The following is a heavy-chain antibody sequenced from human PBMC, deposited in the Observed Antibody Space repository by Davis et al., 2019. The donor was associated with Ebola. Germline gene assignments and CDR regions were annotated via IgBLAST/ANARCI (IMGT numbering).Heavy chain of an antibody. V-gene: IGHV1-69*13. CDR1: GGTFSSYA. Sequence: SVKVSCKASGGTFSSYAISWVRQAPGQGLEWMGGIIPIFGTGNYAQKFQGRVTITADESTSTAYMELSSLRSEDTAVYYCAIAAIAAAGYYYGMDVWGQGTTVTVSS. CDR2: IIPIFGTG. CDR3: AIAAIAAAGYYYGMDV. J-gene: IGHJ6*02. D-gene: IGHD6-13*01.